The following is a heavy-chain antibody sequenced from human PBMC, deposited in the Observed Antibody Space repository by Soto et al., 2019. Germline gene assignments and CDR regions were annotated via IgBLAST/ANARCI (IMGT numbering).Heavy chain of an antibody. CDR2: ISWDGGST. CDR1: GFTFDDYT. D-gene: IGHD2-15*01. Sequence: EVQLVGSGGGVVQPGGSLRLSCAASGFTFDDYTMHWVRQAPGTGLEWVSLISWDGGSTYYADSVKGRFTISRDNSKNSLYLEMNSLRTEDTALYYCAKWGYCSGGSCYGGLVYWGQGTLVTVSS. CDR3: AKWGYCSGGSCYGGLVY. V-gene: IGHV3-43*01. J-gene: IGHJ4*02.